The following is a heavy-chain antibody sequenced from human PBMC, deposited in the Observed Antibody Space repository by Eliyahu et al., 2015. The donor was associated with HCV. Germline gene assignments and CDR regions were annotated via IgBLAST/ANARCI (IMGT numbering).Heavy chain of an antibody. J-gene: IGHJ6*02. V-gene: IGHV1-69*01. Sequence: QVQLVQSGAEVKKPGSSVKVSCKASGGTFSSYAISWVRQAPGQGLEWMGGIIPIFGTANYAQKLQGRVTITADESTSTAYMELSSLRSEDTAAYYCAREGLQYRGVDVWGQGTTVTVSS. D-gene: IGHD4-11*01. CDR1: GGTFSSYA. CDR3: AREGLQYRGVDV. CDR2: IIPIFGTA.